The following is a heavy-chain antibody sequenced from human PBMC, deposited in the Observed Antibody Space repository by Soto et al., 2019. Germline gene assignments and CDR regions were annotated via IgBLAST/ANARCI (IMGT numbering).Heavy chain of an antibody. CDR3: ARANYDILTGRTYYFDY. V-gene: IGHV4-31*03. J-gene: IGHJ4*02. D-gene: IGHD3-9*01. CDR2: IYYSGST. Sequence: SETLSLTCPVSGGSISSGGYYWSWIRQHPGKGLEWIGYIYYSGSTYYNPSLKSRVTISVDTSKNQFSLKLSSVTAADTAVYYCARANYDILTGRTYYFDYWGQGTLVTVSS. CDR1: GGSISSGGYY.